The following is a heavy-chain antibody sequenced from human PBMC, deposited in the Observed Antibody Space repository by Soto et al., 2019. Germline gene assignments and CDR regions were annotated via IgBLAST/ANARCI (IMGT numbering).Heavy chain of an antibody. V-gene: IGHV4-39*01. Sequence: QLQLQESGPGLVKPSETLSLTCTVSGGSISSSFYYWGWIRQPPGKGLEWIGSMYYSGSTYYNPSLKSRVTISVDTSKNQFSLKLSSVTAADTAVYYCARHYGGNCFGYWGQGTLVTVSS. CDR1: GGSISSSFYY. J-gene: IGHJ4*02. CDR2: MYYSGST. CDR3: ARHYGGNCFGY. D-gene: IGHD2-15*01.